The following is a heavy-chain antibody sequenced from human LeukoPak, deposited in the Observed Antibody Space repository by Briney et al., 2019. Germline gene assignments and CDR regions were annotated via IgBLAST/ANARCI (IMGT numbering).Heavy chain of an antibody. V-gene: IGHV1-2*02. J-gene: IGHJ5*02. Sequence: ASVKVSCKASGYSFTDYFMHWVRQAPGQGLEWMGWINPNSGGTNYAQKFQGRVTMTRDTSISTAYMELSRLRSDDTAVYYCARSLASIAARGWFDPWGQGTLVTVSS. CDR3: ARSLASIAARGWFDP. CDR1: GYSFTDYF. D-gene: IGHD6-6*01. CDR2: INPNSGGT.